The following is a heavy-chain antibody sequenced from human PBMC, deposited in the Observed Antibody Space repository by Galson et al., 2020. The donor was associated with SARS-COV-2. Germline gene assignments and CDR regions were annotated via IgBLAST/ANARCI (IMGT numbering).Heavy chain of an antibody. CDR1: GFTFSSYA. J-gene: IGHJ4*02. Sequence: GGSLRLSCAASGFTFSSYAMHWVRQAPGKGLEWVAVISYDGSNKYYADSVKGRFTISRDNSKNTLYLQMNSLRAEDTAVYYCARDSYSNYLSYCDYWGQGTLVTVSS. D-gene: IGHD4-4*01. CDR2: ISYDGSNK. CDR3: ARDSYSNYLSYCDY. V-gene: IGHV3-30*04.